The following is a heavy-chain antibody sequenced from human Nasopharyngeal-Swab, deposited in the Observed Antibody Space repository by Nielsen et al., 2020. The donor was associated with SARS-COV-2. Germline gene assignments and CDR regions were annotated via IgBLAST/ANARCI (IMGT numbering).Heavy chain of an antibody. CDR2: IYSSGSI. D-gene: IGHD4-11*01. CDR3: ASAVTGPLY. J-gene: IGHJ1*01. Sequence: GESLKISCAASGFNVSNNYMTWVRQAPGKGLEWVSIIYSSGSINHAASVKGRFIISRDTSKNTLSLRMNSLRVEDTAVYYCASAVTGPLYWGQGTLVTVSS. V-gene: IGHV3-53*01. CDR1: GFNVSNNY.